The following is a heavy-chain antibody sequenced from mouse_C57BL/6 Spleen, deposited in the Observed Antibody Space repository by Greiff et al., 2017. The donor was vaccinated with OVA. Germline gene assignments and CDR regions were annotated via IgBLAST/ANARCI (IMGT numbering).Heavy chain of an antibody. CDR2: IDPETGGT. CDR1: GYTFTDYE. V-gene: IGHV1-15*01. Sequence: VQLQQSGAELVRPGASVTLSCKASGYTFTDYEMHWVKQTPVHGLEWIGAIDPETGGTAYNQKFKGKAILTADKSSSTAYMELRSLTSEDSAVYYCTRCYLRSYCDYWGQGTTLTVSS. J-gene: IGHJ2*01. D-gene: IGHD1-1*01. CDR3: TRCYLRSYCDY.